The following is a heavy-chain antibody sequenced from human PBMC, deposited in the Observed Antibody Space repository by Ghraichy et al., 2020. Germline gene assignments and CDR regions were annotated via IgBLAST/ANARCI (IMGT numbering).Heavy chain of an antibody. D-gene: IGHD6-13*01. CDR3: ARQGDSRTVDY. Sequence: SETLSLTCTVSGGSISSSSYYWGWIRQPPGKGLEWIGSIYYSGSTYYNPSLKSRVTISVDTSKNQFSLKLSSVTAADTAVYYCARQGDSRTVDYWGQGTLVTVSS. CDR1: GGSISSSSYY. V-gene: IGHV4-39*01. CDR2: IYYSGST. J-gene: IGHJ4*02.